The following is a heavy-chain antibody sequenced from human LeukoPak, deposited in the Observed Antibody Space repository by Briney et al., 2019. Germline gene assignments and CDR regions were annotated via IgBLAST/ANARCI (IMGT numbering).Heavy chain of an antibody. CDR1: GGSFSGYY. Sequence: SESLSLTCAVYGGSFSGYYWSWIRQPPGKGLEWIGEINHSGSTNYNPSLKSRVTISVDTSKNQFSLKLSSVTAADTAVYYCARNRYYGSGNLWTPGYYYGMDVWGQGTTVTVS. CDR2: INHSGST. D-gene: IGHD3-10*01. J-gene: IGHJ6*02. CDR3: ARNRYYGSGNLWTPGYYYGMDV. V-gene: IGHV4-34*01.